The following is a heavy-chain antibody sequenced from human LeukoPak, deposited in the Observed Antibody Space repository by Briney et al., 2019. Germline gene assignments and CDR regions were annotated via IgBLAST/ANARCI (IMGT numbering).Heavy chain of an antibody. J-gene: IGHJ6*03. Sequence: SETLSLTCTVSGGSISSGSYYWSWIRQPAGKGLEWIGRIYTSGSTNYNPSLKSRVTISVDTSKNQFSLKLSSVTAADTAVYYCARAVKRYYYYYYMDVWGKGTTVTVSS. CDR1: GGSISSGSYY. V-gene: IGHV4-61*02. D-gene: IGHD1-1*01. CDR2: IYTSGST. CDR3: ARAVKRYYYYYYMDV.